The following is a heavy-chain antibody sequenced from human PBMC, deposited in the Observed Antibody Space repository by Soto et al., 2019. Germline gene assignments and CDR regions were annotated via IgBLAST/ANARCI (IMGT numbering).Heavy chain of an antibody. CDR3: ASNQLESLPNYYYYGMEV. CDR1: GGPFSSHA. D-gene: IGHD1-1*01. Sequence: GGSVEVSFKASGGPFSSHAISLVRQAPGQGLEWMGGIIPIFGTANYAQKFQGRVTITADESTSTAYMELSSLRSEDTALYYCASNQLESLPNYYYYGMEVWGKGTTVTVS. CDR2: IIPIFGTA. V-gene: IGHV1-69*13. J-gene: IGHJ6*04.